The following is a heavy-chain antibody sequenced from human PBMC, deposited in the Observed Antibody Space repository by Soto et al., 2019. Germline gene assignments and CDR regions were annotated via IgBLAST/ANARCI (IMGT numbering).Heavy chain of an antibody. CDR1: GFTFRNYG. CDR3: AKENQHLVHDY. V-gene: IGHV3-30*18. J-gene: IGHJ4*02. Sequence: XVSLRLSCAASGFTFRNYGMHWVRQAPGKGLEWVAVISHDGSDKYYADSMKGRFIISRDNSENTLFLNMNSLKPEDTAVYYCAKENQHLVHDYWGQGTLVTVSS. CDR2: ISHDGSDK. D-gene: IGHD6-13*01.